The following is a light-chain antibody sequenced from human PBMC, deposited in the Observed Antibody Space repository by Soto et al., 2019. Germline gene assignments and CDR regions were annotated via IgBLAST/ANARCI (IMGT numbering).Light chain of an antibody. CDR1: QTISSDY. V-gene: IGKV3-20*01. Sequence: EILLTPSPGTLSLSPVERATLSCRASQTISSDYLAWYQQKPGQAPRLLIFGAATRAADIPDRFSGSGSGTDFTLTISRLEPEDFAVYYCQRYGSSPTFGQGTKVDIK. J-gene: IGKJ1*01. CDR2: GAA. CDR3: QRYGSSPT.